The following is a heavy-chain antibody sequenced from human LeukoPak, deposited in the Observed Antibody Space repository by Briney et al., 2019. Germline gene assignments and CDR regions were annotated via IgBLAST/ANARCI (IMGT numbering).Heavy chain of an antibody. V-gene: IGHV4-39*01. CDR3: ARHERFGELTDF. CDR1: GDSMRSPSYY. CDR2: TYYSGST. J-gene: IGHJ4*02. D-gene: IGHD3-10*01. Sequence: SETLSLTCTVSGDSMRSPSYYWGWIRQPPGQGLEWIGSTYYSGSTYYSPSLTGRVTISNNKYRNQFFLKMTSVTAADTAIYYCARHERFGELTDFWGQGTLVIVS.